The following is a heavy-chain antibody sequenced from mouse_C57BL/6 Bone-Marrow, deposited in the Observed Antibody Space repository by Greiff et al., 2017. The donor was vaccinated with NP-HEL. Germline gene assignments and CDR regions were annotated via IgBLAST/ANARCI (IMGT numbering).Heavy chain of an antibody. CDR1: GFNIKNTY. V-gene: IGHV14-3*01. Sequence: VTLKESVAELVRPGASVKLSCTASGFNIKNTYMHWVKQRPEQGLEWIGRIDPANGNTKYAPKFQGKATITADTSSNTAYLQLSSLTSEDTAIYYCARRSYYYGSSYVGYWGQGTTLTVSS. J-gene: IGHJ2*01. D-gene: IGHD1-1*01. CDR2: IDPANGNT. CDR3: ARRSYYYGSSYVGY.